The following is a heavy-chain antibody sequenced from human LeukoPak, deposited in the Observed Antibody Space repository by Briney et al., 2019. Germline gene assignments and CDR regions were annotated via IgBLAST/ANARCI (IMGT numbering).Heavy chain of an antibody. CDR2: INHSGST. J-gene: IGHJ5*02. V-gene: IGHV4-34*01. Sequence: SETLSLTCAVYGGSFSGYYWSWIRQPPGKGLEWIGEINHSGSTNYNPSLKSRVTISVDTSKNQFSLKLSSVTAADTAAYYCAGGGAGLRYFDWLSSWFDPWGQGTLVTVSS. CDR1: GGSFSGYY. CDR3: AGGGAGLRYFDWLSSWFDP. D-gene: IGHD3-9*01.